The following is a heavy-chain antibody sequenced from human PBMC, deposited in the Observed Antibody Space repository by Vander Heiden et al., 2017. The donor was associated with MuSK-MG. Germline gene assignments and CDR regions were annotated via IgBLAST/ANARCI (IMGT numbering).Heavy chain of an antibody. Sequence: QVQLVESGGGVVQPGRSLRLPCAASGFPFSSYAMHGVRQAPGKGLEWLAVISYDGSNKYYADSVKGRFTISRDNSKNTLYLQMNSLRAEDTAVYYCARFGPGYYDRHAFDIWGQGTMVTVSS. V-gene: IGHV3-30-3*01. D-gene: IGHD3-22*01. CDR1: GFPFSSYA. J-gene: IGHJ3*02. CDR3: ARFGPGYYDRHAFDI. CDR2: ISYDGSNK.